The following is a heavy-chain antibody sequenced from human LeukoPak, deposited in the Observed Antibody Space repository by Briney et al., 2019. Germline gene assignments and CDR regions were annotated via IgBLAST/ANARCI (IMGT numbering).Heavy chain of an antibody. CDR3: ARRRYIAGAATRWNWFAP. V-gene: IGHV4-34*01. Sequence: SETLSLTCAVYGGSFSGYYWSWIRQPPGKGLEWIGEINHSGSTNYNPSLKSRVTISVDTSKNQFSLKLSSVTAADTAVYYCARRRYIAGAATRWNWFAPWGQGTLVTVSS. CDR1: GGSFSGYY. J-gene: IGHJ5*02. CDR2: INHSGST. D-gene: IGHD6-13*01.